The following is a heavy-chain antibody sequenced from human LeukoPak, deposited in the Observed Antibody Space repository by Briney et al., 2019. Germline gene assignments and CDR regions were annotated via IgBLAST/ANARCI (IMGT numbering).Heavy chain of an antibody. V-gene: IGHV4-30-4*02. CDR1: GGSISSGDYY. CDR3: ASRIAVAGTGVDY. D-gene: IGHD6-19*01. J-gene: IGHJ4*02. Sequence: SETLSLTCTVSGGSISSGDYYWSWIRQPPGKGLEWIGYIYYSGSTYYNPSLKSRVTVSVDTSKNQFSLKLSSVTAADTAVYYCASRIAVAGTGVDYWGQGTLVTVSS. CDR2: IYYSGST.